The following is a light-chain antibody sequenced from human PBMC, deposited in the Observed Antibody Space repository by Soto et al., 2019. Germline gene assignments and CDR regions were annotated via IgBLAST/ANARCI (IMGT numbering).Light chain of an antibody. CDR2: AAS. CDR3: QQYNDWAALT. V-gene: IGKV3-15*01. J-gene: IGKJ4*01. Sequence: ETVMTQSPATLSVSPGDRATLSCRASQSISRNVAWYQQKPGQAPRLLIHAASTRATGVSPRFSGSGSGTEFTRTINSLQSEDFAVYYCQQYNDWAALTFGGGTKVEMK. CDR1: QSISRN.